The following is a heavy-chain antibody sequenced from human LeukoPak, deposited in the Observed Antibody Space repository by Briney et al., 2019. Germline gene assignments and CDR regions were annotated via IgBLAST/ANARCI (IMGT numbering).Heavy chain of an antibody. CDR2: ISHDGGRP. J-gene: IGHJ3*02. CDR1: GFTFSSYG. CDR3: AKGRTLCWCFDASAI. D-gene: IGHD2-2*01. V-gene: IGHV3-30*18. Sequence: GGSLRLSCAASGFTFSSYGMHWVRQAPGKGLEWVAVISHDGGRPSYADSVKGRFTISRDNSKNTLYLQMSSLGPKDTAVYYCAKGRTLCWCFDASAIWAKGKMATVS.